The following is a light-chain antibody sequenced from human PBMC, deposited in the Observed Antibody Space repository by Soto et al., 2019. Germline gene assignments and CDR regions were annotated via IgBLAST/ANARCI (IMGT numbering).Light chain of an antibody. Sequence: DIVMTQSPDSLAVSLGERATINCKSSQSVLYSSNNKNYLAWYQQKPGQPPKLLIYWASTRESGVPDRFSGSGSGTDFTLTISSLQAEDVEVYSCQQSYSTPLTLGGGTKVDIK. CDR1: QSVLYSSNNKNY. V-gene: IGKV4-1*01. CDR2: WAS. J-gene: IGKJ4*01. CDR3: QQSYSTPLT.